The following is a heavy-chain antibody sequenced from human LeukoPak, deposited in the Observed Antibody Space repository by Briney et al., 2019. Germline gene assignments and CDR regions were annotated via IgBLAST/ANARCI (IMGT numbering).Heavy chain of an antibody. Sequence: GGSLTLSCAASGFTFSSHWMHWVRHAPGKGLVWVSHIKDDGSHTNYPDSVKRRFTISRNNSKNTLSLQTNGLRAEDTAVYYSARGSGIITGIDEWGQGTLVTVSS. V-gene: IGHV3-74*01. CDR2: IKDDGSHT. CDR1: GFTFSSHW. CDR3: ARGSGIITGIDE. J-gene: IGHJ4*02. D-gene: IGHD6-25*01.